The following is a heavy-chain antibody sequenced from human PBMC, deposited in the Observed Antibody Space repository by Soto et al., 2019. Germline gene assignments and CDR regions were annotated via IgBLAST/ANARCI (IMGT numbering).Heavy chain of an antibody. V-gene: IGHV4-34*01. Sequence: SETLSLTCAVYGGSFSCYYWSWIRQPPGKGLEWIGEINHSGSTNYNPSLKSRVTISVDTFKNQFSLKLSSVTAADTAVYYCARGGPLRYFDWLPNNWFDPWGQGTLVTVSS. CDR3: ARGGPLRYFDWLPNNWFDP. CDR2: INHSGST. CDR1: GGSFSCYY. D-gene: IGHD3-9*01. J-gene: IGHJ5*02.